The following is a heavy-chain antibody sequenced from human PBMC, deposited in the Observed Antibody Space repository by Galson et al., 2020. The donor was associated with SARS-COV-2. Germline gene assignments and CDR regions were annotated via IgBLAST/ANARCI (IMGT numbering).Heavy chain of an antibody. Sequence: GGSLSLSCEASGFSFSAYWMTCVRQAPGNGLEWVATITYDGGEKFYVDSVRGRFAIPRDNAKNSLSLLLRSLRADDTAVYFWARAIVVPPGSIYNYYYHYGLDVWGPGTTVTVSS. J-gene: IGHJ6*02. CDR3: ARAIVVPPGSIYNYYYHYGLDV. CDR1: GFSFSAYW. CDR2: ITYDGGEK. V-gene: IGHV3-7*03. D-gene: IGHD2-2*01.